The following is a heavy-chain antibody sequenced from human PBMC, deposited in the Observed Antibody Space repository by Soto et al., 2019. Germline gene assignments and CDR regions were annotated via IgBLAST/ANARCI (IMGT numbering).Heavy chain of an antibody. CDR3: VRDLRGNKMLRGY. CDR1: GFTFSHDW. CDR2: INADGTYA. D-gene: IGHD3-16*01. J-gene: IGHJ4*02. V-gene: IGHV3-74*03. Sequence: EVQLVESGGALVEPGGSLRLSCVASGFTFSHDWMHWVRQAPGKGLVWVSRINADGTYATYADSVQGRFTISRDNTKNTLFMEMNSLRVEDTAVYYCVRDLRGNKMLRGYWGQGSLVTVSS.